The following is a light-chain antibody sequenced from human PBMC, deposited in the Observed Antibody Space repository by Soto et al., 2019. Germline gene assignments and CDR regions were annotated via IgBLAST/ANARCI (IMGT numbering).Light chain of an antibody. CDR3: QQYNSYSWT. Sequence: DIQMTQSPSTLSASVGDRVTITCRASQSISSWLAWYQQKPGKAPKLLIHDASSLESGVPSRFSGSGSGTEFTLNISSLQPDDFATYYCQQYNSYSWTFGKGTQVAIK. CDR1: QSISSW. V-gene: IGKV1-5*01. J-gene: IGKJ1*01. CDR2: DAS.